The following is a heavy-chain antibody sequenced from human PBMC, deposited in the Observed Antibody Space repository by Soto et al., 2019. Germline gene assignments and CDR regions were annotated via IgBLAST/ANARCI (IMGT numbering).Heavy chain of an antibody. Sequence: GESLKISCKGSGYSFTTYWIAWVRQIPGKGLEWMGRIDPSDSYTNYSPSFQGHVTISADKSISTAYLQWSSLKASDTAMYYCARHEGGLKNWFDPWGQGTLVTVSS. V-gene: IGHV5-10-1*01. CDR3: ARHEGGLKNWFDP. D-gene: IGHD3-16*01. CDR2: IDPSDSYT. J-gene: IGHJ5*02. CDR1: GYSFTTYW.